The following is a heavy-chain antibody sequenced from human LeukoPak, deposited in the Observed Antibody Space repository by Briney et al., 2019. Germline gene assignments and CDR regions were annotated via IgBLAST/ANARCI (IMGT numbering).Heavy chain of an antibody. V-gene: IGHV4-39*01. CDR3: ARHLGGYSSGRYGWSVFDF. CDR1: GGSISNINYY. J-gene: IGHJ4*01. Sequence: MSSETLSLTCTVSGGSISNINYYWGWIRQPPGKGLEWIGTIYHSGSTSYNPSLKSRVTISVDTSKNQFSLKLRSVTAADTAVYYCARHLGGYSSGRYGWSVFDFWGHGTLVTVSS. CDR2: IYHSGST. D-gene: IGHD6-19*01.